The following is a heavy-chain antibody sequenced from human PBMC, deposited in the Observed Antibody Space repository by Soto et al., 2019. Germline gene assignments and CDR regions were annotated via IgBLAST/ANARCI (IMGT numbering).Heavy chain of an antibody. CDR3: ARDLNLGLGDY. Sequence: QVQLVQSGAEVKKPGASVKVSCKASGYTFTSYGLSWVRQAPGQGLEWMGWINANNGNTKDAQKLQGRDTMTTDTXXXXXXXXXXXXXXXXXXXXYCARDLNLGLGDYWGQGTLVTV. CDR1: GYTFTSYG. CDR2: INANNGNT. D-gene: IGHD7-27*01. V-gene: IGHV1-18*01. J-gene: IGHJ4*02.